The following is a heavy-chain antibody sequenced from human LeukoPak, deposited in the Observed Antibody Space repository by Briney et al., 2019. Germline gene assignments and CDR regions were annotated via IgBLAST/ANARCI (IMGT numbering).Heavy chain of an antibody. CDR2: ISAYNGNT. CDR3: ARGLPRGDYVYYYYYGMDV. J-gene: IGHJ6*02. V-gene: IGHV1-18*01. Sequence: EASVKVSCKASGYTFTSYGISWVRQAPGQGLEWMRWISAYNGNTNYAQKLQGRVTMTTDTSTSTAYMELRSLRSDDTAVYYCARGLPRGDYVYYYYYGMDVWGQGTTVTVSS. CDR1: GYTFTSYG. D-gene: IGHD3-10*01.